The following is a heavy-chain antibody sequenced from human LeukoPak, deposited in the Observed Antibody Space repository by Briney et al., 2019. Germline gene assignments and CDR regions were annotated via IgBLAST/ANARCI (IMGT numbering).Heavy chain of an antibody. CDR1: GFTFSESS. CDR3: VRVTVTSWYLPLDF. D-gene: IGHD4-17*01. CDR2: ISPSSSTI. Sequence: HPGGSLRLSCAASGFTFSESSMNWVRQAPGKGLEWVSYISPSSSTINYADSVKGRFTISRDNAKNSLYLQMNSLRAADTAVYYCVRVTVTSWYLPLDFWGQGTLVTVSS. J-gene: IGHJ4*02. V-gene: IGHV3-48*01.